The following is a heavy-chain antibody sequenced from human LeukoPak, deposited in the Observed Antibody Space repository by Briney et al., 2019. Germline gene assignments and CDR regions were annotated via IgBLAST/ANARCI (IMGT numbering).Heavy chain of an antibody. J-gene: IGHJ5*02. CDR2: IYYNGNT. Sequence: TSETLSLTCVVSGGSISTSSYYWDWLRQPPGKGLEWIASIYYNGNTYYNVSLKSRVTISRDTSKNQFSLKLSSVTAADTAVYYCARAQPMMSSSWYWAPVGSWFDPWGQGTLVTVSS. D-gene: IGHD6-13*01. V-gene: IGHV4-39*07. CDR1: GGSISTSSYY. CDR3: ARAQPMMSSSWYWAPVGSWFDP.